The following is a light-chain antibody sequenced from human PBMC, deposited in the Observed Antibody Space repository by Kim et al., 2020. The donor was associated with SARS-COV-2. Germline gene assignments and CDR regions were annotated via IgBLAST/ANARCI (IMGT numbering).Light chain of an antibody. J-gene: IGLJ3*02. V-gene: IGLV1-51*01. CDR2: DNS. Sequence: QSVLTQPPSLSAAPGQRVTISCSGSSSNIGNNYVSWYQRLPGTAPQLLIYDNSRRPSEIPDRFSGSKSGTSVTLAITGLQTGDEADYFCATWDNSLNMVLFGGGTKLTVL. CDR1: SSNIGNNY. CDR3: ATWDNSLNMVL.